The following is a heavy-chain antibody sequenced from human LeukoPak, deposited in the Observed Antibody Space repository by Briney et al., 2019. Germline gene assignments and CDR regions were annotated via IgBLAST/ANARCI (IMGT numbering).Heavy chain of an antibody. CDR1: GFTFSSYS. V-gene: IGHV3-48*04. CDR3: ARDRGGYCSSTSCCPNWFDP. D-gene: IGHD2-2*01. J-gene: IGHJ5*02. CDR2: ISSSSSTI. Sequence: GGSLRLSCAASGFTFSSYSMNWVRQAPGKGLEWVSYISSSSSTIYYADSVKGRFTISRDNAKNLLYLQMNSPRAEDTAVYYCARDRGGYCSSTSCCPNWFDPWGQGTLVTVSS.